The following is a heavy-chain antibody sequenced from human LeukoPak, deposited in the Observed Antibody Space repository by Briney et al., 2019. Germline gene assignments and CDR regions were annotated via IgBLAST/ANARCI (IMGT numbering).Heavy chain of an antibody. CDR3: ARNDGVYGMDV. J-gene: IGHJ6*02. CDR1: GGSISSGGYS. CDR2: IYYSGST. Sequence: SETLSLTCTVSGGSISSGGYSWSWIRQHPGKGLEWIGYIYYSGSTYYNPSLKSRVTISVDTSKNQFSLKLSSATAADTAVYYCARNDGVYGMDVWGQGTTVTVSS. D-gene: IGHD1-1*01. V-gene: IGHV4-31*03.